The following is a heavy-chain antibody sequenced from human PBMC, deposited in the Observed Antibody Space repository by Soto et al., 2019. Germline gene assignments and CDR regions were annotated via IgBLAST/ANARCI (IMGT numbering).Heavy chain of an antibody. V-gene: IGHV4-59*03. CDR3: AKISAGSNDETMFTVLDH. CDR2: IYHTGTT. CDR1: GDSIRSSY. J-gene: IGHJ5*02. Sequence: PSETLSLTCTVSGDSIRSSYWTWIRQAPGRGLEWIGDIYHTGTTNYNPSLKSRVSISVDTSKNQFSLRLRSVTAADTAIYFCAKISAGSNDETMFTVLDHWGQGTMVTVYS. D-gene: IGHD6-13*01.